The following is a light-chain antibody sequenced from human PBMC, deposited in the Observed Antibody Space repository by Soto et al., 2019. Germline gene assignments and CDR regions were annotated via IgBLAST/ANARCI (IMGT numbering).Light chain of an antibody. J-gene: IGLJ2*01. CDR2: SNN. V-gene: IGLV1-44*01. Sequence: QSVVTQPPSASATPGQRVSISCSGSSSNIATNAVKWYQQLPGMAPKLLIYSNNLRPSGVPDRFSGSKSATSASLAISGLRSEDEADYYCAAWDDSLKGVIFGGGTKLTVL. CDR1: SSNIATNA. CDR3: AAWDDSLKGVI.